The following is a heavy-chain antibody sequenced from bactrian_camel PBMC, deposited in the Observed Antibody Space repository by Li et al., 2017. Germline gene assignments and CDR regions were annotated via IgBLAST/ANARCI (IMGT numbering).Heavy chain of an antibody. D-gene: IGHD2*01. J-gene: IGHJ4*01. CDR3: AADLGTKRPWTWYRAHEYHY. CDR2: IDSDQSI. CDR1: GFDFSTYW. V-gene: IGHV3S26*01. Sequence: HVQLVESGGGLVQPGGSLRLSCVVSGFDFSTYWMYWVRQDPGKGLEGVAGIDSDQSISYAASVRGRFTISHDCAKNTLYLRMSSLNAEDAALYYCAADLGTKRPWTWYRAHEYHYWGQGTQVTVS.